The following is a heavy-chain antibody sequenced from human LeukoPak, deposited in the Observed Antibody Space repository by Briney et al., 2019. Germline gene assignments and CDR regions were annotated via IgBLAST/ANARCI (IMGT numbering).Heavy chain of an antibody. J-gene: IGHJ4*02. CDR2: IHLSGRT. CDR1: GGSISTTNW. Sequence: SGTLSLTCGVSGGSISTTNWWTWARPPPGEGLEWIGEIHLSGRTHYNPSLESRVTMSVDMSENNISLRLTSVTAADTAVYYCAREGGPYRPLDYSGQGTLVTVSS. CDR3: AREGGPYRPLDY. V-gene: IGHV4-4*02.